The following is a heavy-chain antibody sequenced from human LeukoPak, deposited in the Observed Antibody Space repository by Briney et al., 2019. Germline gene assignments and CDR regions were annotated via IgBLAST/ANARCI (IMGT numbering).Heavy chain of an antibody. V-gene: IGHV3-21*01. D-gene: IGHD3-3*01. CDR3: ARDERYDFWSGYLYYFDY. CDR1: GFTFSSSW. Sequence: GGSLRLSCAASGFTFSSSWMTWVRQTPGKGLEWVSSISSSSSYIYYADSVKGRFTISRDNAKNSLYLQMNSLRAEDTAVYYCARDERYDFWSGYLYYFDYWGQGTLVTVSS. CDR2: ISSSSSYI. J-gene: IGHJ4*02.